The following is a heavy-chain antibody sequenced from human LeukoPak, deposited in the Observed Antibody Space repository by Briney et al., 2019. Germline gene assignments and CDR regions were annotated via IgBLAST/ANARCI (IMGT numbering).Heavy chain of an antibody. CDR3: AKSGGDGLIDY. CDR2: IYYSGST. CDR1: GASVSGSAYY. J-gene: IGHJ4*02. Sequence: PSETLSLTCTVSGASVSGSAYYWGWIRQPPGKVLEWIGNIYYSGSTYYNESLESRVTISVDTSKNQFSLKLSSVTAADTAMYYCAKSGGDGLIDYWGQGTLVTVSS. D-gene: IGHD1-26*01. V-gene: IGHV4-39*01.